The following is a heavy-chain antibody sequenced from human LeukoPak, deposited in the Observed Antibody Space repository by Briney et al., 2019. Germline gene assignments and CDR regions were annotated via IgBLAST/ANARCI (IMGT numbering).Heavy chain of an antibody. Sequence: SETLSLTCSVSGGSFSTYYWSWIRQSAGKGLEWIGRIYVTGSTNYNPSLKSRVTMSVDTSNNHFSLKLTSVTAADTAMYYCARESFGVFDGGPSNAFDVWGEGTTVTVSS. CDR2: IYVTGST. D-gene: IGHD3-3*01. CDR1: GGSFSTYY. CDR3: ARESFGVFDGGPSNAFDV. J-gene: IGHJ3*01. V-gene: IGHV4-4*07.